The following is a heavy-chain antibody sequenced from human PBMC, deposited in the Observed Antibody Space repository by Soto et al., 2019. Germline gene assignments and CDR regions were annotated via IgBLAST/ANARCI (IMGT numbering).Heavy chain of an antibody. CDR2: IKQDGSEK. CDR1: GFTFSSYW. Sequence: GSLILSWAASGFTFSSYWMSWVRQAPGKGLEWVANIKQDGSEKYYVESVKGRFTISRDNAKNSLYLQMNSLRAEDTAVYYCVRHFLAGAYDYWGQGTLVTVSS. V-gene: IGHV3-7*01. D-gene: IGHD6-19*01. CDR3: VRHFLAGAYDY. J-gene: IGHJ4*02.